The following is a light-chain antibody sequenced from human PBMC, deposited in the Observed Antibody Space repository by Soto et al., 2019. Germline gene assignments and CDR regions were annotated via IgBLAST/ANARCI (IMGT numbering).Light chain of an antibody. V-gene: IGLV2-11*01. CDR2: DVS. CDR1: SSDVGGYNY. CDR3: CSYAGSPYV. Sequence: QSVLTQPRSVSGSPGQSITISCTGTSSDVGGYNYVSWFQQHPGNTPKVMIYDVSKRPSGVPDRFSGSKSGNTESLTISGLQAEDEADYYCCSYAGSPYVFGTGTKVTVL. J-gene: IGLJ1*01.